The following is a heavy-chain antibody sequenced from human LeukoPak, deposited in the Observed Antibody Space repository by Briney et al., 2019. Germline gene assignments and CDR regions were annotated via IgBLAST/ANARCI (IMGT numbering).Heavy chain of an antibody. Sequence: GGSLRLSCAASGSTFSTYGMHWVRQAPGKGLEWVAVIWYDGSNKYYADSVKGRFTISRDNSKNTLYLQMNSLRAEDTAVYYCARVTKYYYDSSGYYPIDYWGQGTLVTVSS. CDR2: IWYDGSNK. CDR3: ARVTKYYYDSSGYYPIDY. V-gene: IGHV3-33*01. D-gene: IGHD3-22*01. CDR1: GSTFSTYG. J-gene: IGHJ4*02.